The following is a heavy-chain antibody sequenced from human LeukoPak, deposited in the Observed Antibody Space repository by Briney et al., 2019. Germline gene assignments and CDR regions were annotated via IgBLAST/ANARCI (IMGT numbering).Heavy chain of an antibody. Sequence: SVKVSCKASGGTFSSYAISWVRQAPGQGLEWMGGIIPIFGTANYAQKFQGRVTITADESTNTAYMDLRSLRPDDTAMYYCTRVSLSGTSTRDYWGQGALVTVSS. CDR2: IIPIFGTA. D-gene: IGHD1-20*01. V-gene: IGHV1-69*13. CDR1: GGTFSSYA. CDR3: TRVSLSGTSTRDY. J-gene: IGHJ4*02.